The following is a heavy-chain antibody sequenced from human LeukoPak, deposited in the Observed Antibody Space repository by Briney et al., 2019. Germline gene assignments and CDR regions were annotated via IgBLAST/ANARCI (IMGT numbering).Heavy chain of an antibody. CDR3: AKTFGELFSPFDY. CDR1: GFTFSSYG. CDR2: ISYDGSNK. V-gene: IGHV3-30*18. Sequence: GGSLRLSCAASGFTFSSYGMHWVRQAPGKGLEWVAVISYDGSNKYYADSVKGRFTISRDNSKNTLYLQMNSLRAEDTAVYYCAKTFGELFSPFDYWGQGTLVTVSS. D-gene: IGHD3-10*01. J-gene: IGHJ4*02.